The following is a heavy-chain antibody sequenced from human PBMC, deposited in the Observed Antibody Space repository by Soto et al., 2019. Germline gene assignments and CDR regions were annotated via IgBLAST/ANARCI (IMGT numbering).Heavy chain of an antibody. CDR2: IYYTGST. CDR1: GVSISSYY. V-gene: IGHV4-59*08. D-gene: IGHD6-19*01. J-gene: IGHJ4*02. CDR3: ARYNSGWKGFDY. Sequence: PSETLSLTCTVSGVSISSYYWSWIRQPPGKGLEWIGYIYYTGSTNYNPSLKSRVTISVDTSKNQFSLKLNSVTAADTAVYYCARYNSGWKGFDYWGQGTLVTVSS.